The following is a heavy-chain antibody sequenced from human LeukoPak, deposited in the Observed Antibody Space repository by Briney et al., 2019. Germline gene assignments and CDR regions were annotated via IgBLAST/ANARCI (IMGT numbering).Heavy chain of an antibody. J-gene: IGHJ5*02. V-gene: IGHV1-2*02. Sequence: ASVKVSCKASGYTFTGYYMHWVRQAPGQGLEWMGWINPNSGGKNYAQKFQGRVTMTRDTSISTAYMELRRLRSDDTAVYYCARFPPGEWLVRRGVWFDPWGQGTLVTVSS. CDR3: ARFPPGEWLVRRGVWFDP. CDR1: GYTFTGYY. D-gene: IGHD6-19*01. CDR2: INPNSGGK.